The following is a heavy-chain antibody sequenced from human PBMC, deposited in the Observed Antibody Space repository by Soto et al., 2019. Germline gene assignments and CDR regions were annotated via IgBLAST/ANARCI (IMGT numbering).Heavy chain of an antibody. V-gene: IGHV4-30-4*01. D-gene: IGHD2-8*01. CDR3: AREIMPLTNDWYFDL. Sequence: QVQLQESGPGLVKPSETLSLTCTVSGGSISGGVHSWSWIRQPPGKGLEWIGHIFYSGSTYYNPSLKRRLTISVDTSKNQFSLRLSSVTAADTAVYYCAREIMPLTNDWYFDLWGRGTLVTVSS. CDR2: IFYSGST. J-gene: IGHJ2*01. CDR1: GGSISGGVHS.